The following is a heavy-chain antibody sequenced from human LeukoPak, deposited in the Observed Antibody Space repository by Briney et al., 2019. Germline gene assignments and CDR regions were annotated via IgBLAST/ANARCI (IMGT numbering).Heavy chain of an antibody. Sequence: SETLSLTCAVYGGSFSNYYWTWIRQPPGKGLEWIGEINHSGSTNYNPSLKSRVTISVDTSKNQFSLKLSSVPAADTAVYYCARGGVVVPAGLDWYFDLWGRGTLVTVSS. D-gene: IGHD2-2*01. V-gene: IGHV4-34*01. CDR3: ARGGVVVPAGLDWYFDL. J-gene: IGHJ2*01. CDR2: INHSGST. CDR1: GGSFSNYY.